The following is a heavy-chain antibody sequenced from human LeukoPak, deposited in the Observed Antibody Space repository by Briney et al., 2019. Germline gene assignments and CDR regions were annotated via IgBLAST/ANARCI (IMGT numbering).Heavy chain of an antibody. CDR3: ARGQDGYCSGGSCRINRKSGIDY. CDR1: GGSFSGYY. V-gene: IGHV4-34*01. Sequence: TSETLSLTCAVYGGSFSGYYWSWIRQPPGKGLEWIGEINHSGSTNYNPSLKSRVTISVDTSKNQFSLKLSSVTAAGTAVYYCARGQDGYCSGGSCRINRKSGIDYWGQGTLVTVSS. CDR2: INHSGST. D-gene: IGHD2-15*01. J-gene: IGHJ4*02.